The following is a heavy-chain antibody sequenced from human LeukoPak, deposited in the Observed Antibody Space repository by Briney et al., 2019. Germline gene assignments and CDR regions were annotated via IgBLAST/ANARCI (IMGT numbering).Heavy chain of an antibody. J-gene: IGHJ5*02. V-gene: IGHV3-21*01. CDR2: ISPDSNFI. D-gene: IGHD1-26*01. CDR1: GFTFSIDG. CDR3: TNFQTVGVKPFEH. Sequence: GGSLRLSCAGSGFTFSIDGMNWVRQAPGKGLEWVSSISPDSNFIYQADSVKGRFTISRDNAKNSLYLQMEGLRVEDTAVYYCTNFQTVGVKPFEHWGQGTLVTVSS.